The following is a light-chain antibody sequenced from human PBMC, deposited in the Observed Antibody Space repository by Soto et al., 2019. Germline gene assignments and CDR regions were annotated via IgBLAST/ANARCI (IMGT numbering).Light chain of an antibody. V-gene: IGLV3-21*02. Sequence: SYELTQPPSVSVAPGQTARITCGGTNIGNKRVHWYQQKPGQAPVLVVYDDSVRPSGIPARLSGSNSGNAATLTISWVEAGDEADYYCQVWDSSGDWIFGGGTKLTVL. CDR1: NIGNKR. CDR2: DDS. CDR3: QVWDSSGDWI. J-gene: IGLJ2*01.